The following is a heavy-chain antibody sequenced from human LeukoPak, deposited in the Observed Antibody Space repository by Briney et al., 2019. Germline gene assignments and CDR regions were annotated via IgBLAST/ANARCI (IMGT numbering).Heavy chain of an antibody. J-gene: IGHJ4*02. Sequence: GGSLRLSCAASGFTSDDYAMRWGRPALGKGLGRGSGISWNSDIVGYADSVKGRFTISRDNAKNSLYLQMNSLRAEDTALYYCAKGQIVPVAMLDYWGQGTLVTVSS. V-gene: IGHV3-9*02. D-gene: IGHD2-2*01. CDR2: ISWNSDIV. CDR1: GFTSDDYA. CDR3: AKGQIVPVAMLDY.